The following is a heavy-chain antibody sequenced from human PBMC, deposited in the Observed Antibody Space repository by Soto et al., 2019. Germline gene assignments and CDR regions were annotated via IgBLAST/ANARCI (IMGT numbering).Heavy chain of an antibody. J-gene: IGHJ5*02. CDR2: INHSGST. V-gene: IGHV4-34*01. D-gene: IGHD6-19*01. CDR3: ARVPRKQWLRGVWFDP. CDR1: GGCVRGYY. Sequence: SDTLSISCAVYGGCVRGYYGSGIRQPPGKGLEWIGEINHSGSTNYNPSLKSRVTISVDTSKNQFSLKLSSVTAADTAVYYCARVPRKQWLRGVWFDPWGQGTLVTVSS.